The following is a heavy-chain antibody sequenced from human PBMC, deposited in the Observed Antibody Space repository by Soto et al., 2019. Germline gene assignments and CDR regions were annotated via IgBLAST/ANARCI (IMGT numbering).Heavy chain of an antibody. V-gene: IGHV5-51*01. J-gene: IGHJ4*02. Sequence: GESLKISCKGSGYRFSTYWIGWVRQMPGQGLEWMGIVFPEDSKTRYSPSFQGQVTISADKSISTAYLQWSSLKASDTAMYYCASALAVAGTVYWGQGTLVTVSS. CDR2: VFPEDSKT. CDR1: GYRFSTYW. CDR3: ASALAVAGTVY. D-gene: IGHD6-19*01.